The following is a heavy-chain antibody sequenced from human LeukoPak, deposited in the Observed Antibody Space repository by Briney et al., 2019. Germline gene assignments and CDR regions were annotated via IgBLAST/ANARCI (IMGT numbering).Heavy chain of an antibody. CDR1: GYTFTSYA. D-gene: IGHD1-26*01. Sequence: GASVKVSCKTSGYTFTSYAIGWVRQAPGQGLEWMGWISGYNGHTYSAQKFQGRLTMTTDTSTSTADMELRGLTSDDTAVFYCARGFSANYYDNWGQGTLVTVSS. V-gene: IGHV1-18*01. CDR3: ARGFSANYYDN. J-gene: IGHJ4*02. CDR2: ISGYNGHT.